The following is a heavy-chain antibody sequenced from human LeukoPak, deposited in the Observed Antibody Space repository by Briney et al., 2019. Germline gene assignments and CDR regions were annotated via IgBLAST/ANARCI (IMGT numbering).Heavy chain of an antibody. D-gene: IGHD5-24*01. CDR1: GFTFSSYG. V-gene: IGHV3-30*03. Sequence: GGSLRLSCAASGFTFSSYGMHWVRQAPGKGLEWVTVVSADGRTQLYSDSVKGRFTISRDNSLNTLHLQMNSLRTEDTAVYYCAREFGHNRWYFDYWGQGALVTVSS. CDR2: VSADGRTQ. CDR3: AREFGHNRWYFDY. J-gene: IGHJ4*02.